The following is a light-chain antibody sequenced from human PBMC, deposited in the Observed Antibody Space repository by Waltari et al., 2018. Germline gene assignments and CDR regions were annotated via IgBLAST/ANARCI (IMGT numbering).Light chain of an antibody. CDR1: SSNIGSNY. V-gene: IGLV1-47*01. CDR2: RNN. CDR3: ATWDDSLSINWV. Sequence: QSVLTQPPSASGTPGQRVTVSCSGSSSNIGSNYVYWYQLLPGNAPKLLIYRNNQRPSGVPDRFSGSKSGTSASLAISGLRSEDEADYYCATWDDSLSINWVFGGGTKVTVL. J-gene: IGLJ3*02.